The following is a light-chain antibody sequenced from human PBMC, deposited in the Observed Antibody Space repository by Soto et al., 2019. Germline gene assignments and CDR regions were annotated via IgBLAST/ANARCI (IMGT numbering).Light chain of an antibody. CDR1: ISNIGSNT. CDR2: SNS. CDR3: AAWHDSLNGPV. J-gene: IGLJ2*01. V-gene: IGLV1-44*01. Sequence: QSVLTQPPSASGTPGQRVTISCSGSISNIGSNTVNWYQQLPGTAPKLLIYSNSRRPSGVPDRFSGSKSVTSASLAISGLQSEDEADYYCAAWHDSLNGPVFGGGTTLTVL.